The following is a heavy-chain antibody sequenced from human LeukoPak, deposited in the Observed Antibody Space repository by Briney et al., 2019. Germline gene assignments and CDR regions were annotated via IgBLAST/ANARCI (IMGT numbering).Heavy chain of an antibody. D-gene: IGHD6-6*01. CDR2: ISGSGGST. CDR3: AKDVEEQLPYAFDI. CDR1: GFIFNNAW. J-gene: IGHJ3*02. V-gene: IGHV3-23*01. Sequence: GGSLSLSCAASGFIFNNAWMTWVRQAPGKGLEWVSAISGSGGSTYYADSVKGRFTISRDNSKNTLYLQMNSLRAEDTAVYYCAKDVEEQLPYAFDIWGQGTMVTVSS.